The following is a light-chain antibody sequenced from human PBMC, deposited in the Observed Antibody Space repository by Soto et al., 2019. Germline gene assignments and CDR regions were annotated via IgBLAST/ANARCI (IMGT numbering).Light chain of an antibody. CDR3: QQYGSSPWT. V-gene: IGKV3-20*01. CDR1: QSVSSGY. J-gene: IGKJ1*01. Sequence: EIVLTQSPGTLSLSPGDRATLSCRASQSVSSGYLAWYQQKPGQAPRLLIYGASSRATGIPDRFSASGSGTDFTLTIIRLEPEDFAVYYCQQYGSSPWTFGQGTKVDIK. CDR2: GAS.